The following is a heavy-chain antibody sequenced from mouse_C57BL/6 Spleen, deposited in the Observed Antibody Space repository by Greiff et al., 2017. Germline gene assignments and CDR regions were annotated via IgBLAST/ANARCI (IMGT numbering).Heavy chain of an antibody. D-gene: IGHD1-1*01. CDR1: GYTFTSYW. V-gene: IGHV1-72*01. CDR2: IDPNSGGT. Sequence: QVQLQQPGAELVKPGASVKLSCKASGYTFTSYWMHWVKQRPGRGLEWIGRIDPNSGGTKYNEKFKSKATLTVDKPSSTAYMQLSSLTSEDSAVYGCARSTTVVATEGAMDDWGRETTVTDSS. CDR3: ARSTTVVATEGAMDD. J-gene: IGHJ4*01.